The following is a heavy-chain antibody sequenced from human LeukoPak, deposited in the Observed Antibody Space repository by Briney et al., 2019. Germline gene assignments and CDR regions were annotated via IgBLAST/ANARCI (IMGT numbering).Heavy chain of an antibody. Sequence: GGSLRLSCAASGFTFSNYNMNWVRQAPGKGLEWVSYISSSSGIIYYADSVKGRFTISRDNAKNSLYLQMDSLRVEDTAVYYCATDFNEGFDPWGQGTLVTVSS. D-gene: IGHD1-1*01. J-gene: IGHJ5*02. CDR2: ISSSSGII. CDR3: ATDFNEGFDP. V-gene: IGHV3-48*04. CDR1: GFTFSNYN.